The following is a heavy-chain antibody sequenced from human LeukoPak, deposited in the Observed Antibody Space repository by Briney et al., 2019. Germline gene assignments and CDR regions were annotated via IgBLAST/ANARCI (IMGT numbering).Heavy chain of an antibody. CDR1: GCTLGRYH. CDR2: ISSRGSSI. Sequence: GGSLRLSCATSGCTLGRYHMNWVRQAPGKGLEWVSYISSRGSSIQYADSVKGRFTISRDNAKNSLYLQMDSLRDDDTAVYYCARTYNSGWYFDYWGQGTLVTVSS. V-gene: IGHV3-48*02. CDR3: ARTYNSGWYFDY. D-gene: IGHD6-19*01. J-gene: IGHJ4*02.